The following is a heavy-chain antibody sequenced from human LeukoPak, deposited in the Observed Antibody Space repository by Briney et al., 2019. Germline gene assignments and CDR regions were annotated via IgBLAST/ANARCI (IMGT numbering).Heavy chain of an antibody. CDR3: ARTSSGWGFDF. V-gene: IGHV3-7*05. D-gene: IGHD6-19*01. CDR1: GFTLKTYW. Sequence: GGSLRLSCAASGFTLKTYWMNWVRQPPGKGLQWVATMKYDGSEMFYVDSVKGRFTISRDNTKTSLYLQMNSLRAEDTALYYCARTSSGWGFDFWGQGALVTVSS. CDR2: MKYDGSEM. J-gene: IGHJ4*02.